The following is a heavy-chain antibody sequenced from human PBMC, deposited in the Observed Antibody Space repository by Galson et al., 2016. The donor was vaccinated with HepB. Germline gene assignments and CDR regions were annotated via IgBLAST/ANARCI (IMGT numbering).Heavy chain of an antibody. J-gene: IGHJ5*02. V-gene: IGHV5-10-1*01. CDR2: IDPGDSNI. CDR3: ARRRVMRGWGLDP. Sequence: QSGAEVKKPGESLRISCKGSGYSFTNHWITWVRQMPGKGLEWMGRIDPGDSNIDYSPSFQGHVTLSVDKSISVVYLRWSSLKASDTATYYCARRRVMRGWGLDPWGQGTLVTVSS. CDR1: GYSFTNHW. D-gene: IGHD3-16*01.